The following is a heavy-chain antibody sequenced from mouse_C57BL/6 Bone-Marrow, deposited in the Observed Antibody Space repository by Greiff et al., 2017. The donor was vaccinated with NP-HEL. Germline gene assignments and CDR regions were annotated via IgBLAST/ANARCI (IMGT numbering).Heavy chain of an antibody. CDR3: TTGFDY. J-gene: IGHJ2*01. Sequence: QVQLQQSGAELVRPGASVTLSCKASGYTFPDYEMHWVKQTPVHGLEWIGAIDPETGGTAYNQKFKGKAILTADKSSSTAYMELRSLTSEDSAVYYCTTGFDYWGQGTTLTVSS. V-gene: IGHV1-15*01. CDR1: GYTFPDYE. CDR2: IDPETGGT. D-gene: IGHD4-1*01.